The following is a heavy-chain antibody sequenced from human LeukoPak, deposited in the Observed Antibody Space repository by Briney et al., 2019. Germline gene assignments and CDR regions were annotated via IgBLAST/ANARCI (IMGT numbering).Heavy chain of an antibody. CDR3: ARDSYYDRTGGAFDI. Sequence: GGSLRLSCAASGFTVSGTYMTWVRQAPGKGLEWVSLIYRSGRTYYADSVKGRFTLSRDNSKNTLYLQMNSLRAEDTAVYYCARDSYYDRTGGAFDIWGQGTMVTVSS. CDR2: IYRSGRT. V-gene: IGHV3-66*01. CDR1: GFTVSGTY. D-gene: IGHD3-22*01. J-gene: IGHJ3*02.